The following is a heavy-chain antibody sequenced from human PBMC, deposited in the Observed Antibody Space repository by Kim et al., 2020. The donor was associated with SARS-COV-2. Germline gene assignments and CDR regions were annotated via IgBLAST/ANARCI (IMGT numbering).Heavy chain of an antibody. D-gene: IGHD2-21*01. CDR1: GFTFSSYS. Sequence: GGSLRLSCAASGFTFSSYSMNWVRQAPGKGLEWVSSISSSSSYIYYPDSVKGRFTISRDNAKNSRYLQMNSLRAEDTAVYYGASHTAQVMWGQGTLVTVSS. J-gene: IGHJ4*02. V-gene: IGHV3-21*01. CDR3: ASHTAQVM. CDR2: ISSSSSYI.